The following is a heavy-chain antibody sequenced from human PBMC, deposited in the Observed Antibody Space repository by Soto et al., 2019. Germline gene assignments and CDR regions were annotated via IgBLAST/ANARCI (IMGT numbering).Heavy chain of an antibody. J-gene: IGHJ3*02. Sequence: EVQMVESGGGLVQPGGSLRLSCAASGFTFSSYSMNWVRQAPGKGLEWVSYISSSSSTIYYADSVKGRFTISRDNAKNLLYLQMNSLRDEDTAVYYLRGLYYGSGADVAFDIWGQGTMVTVSS. CDR2: ISSSSSTI. CDR1: GFTFSSYS. V-gene: IGHV3-48*02. CDR3: RGLYYGSGADVAFDI. D-gene: IGHD3-10*01.